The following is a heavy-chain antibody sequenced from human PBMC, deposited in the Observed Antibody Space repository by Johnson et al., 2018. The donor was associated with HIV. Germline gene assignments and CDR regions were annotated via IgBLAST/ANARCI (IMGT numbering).Heavy chain of an antibody. D-gene: IGHD3-16*01. J-gene: IGHJ3*02. CDR1: GFTVSSNY. CDR3: ARDQDWGYYDTTAVDI. V-gene: IGHV3-66*03. CDR2: IYSGGST. Sequence: VQLVESGGGLIQPGGSLRLSCAASGFTVSSNYMSWVRQAPGKGLEWVSVIYSGGSTYYADSVKGRFTISRDNSKNTLYLQMNSLRAEDTAVYYCARDQDWGYYDTTAVDIWGQGTMVTVSS.